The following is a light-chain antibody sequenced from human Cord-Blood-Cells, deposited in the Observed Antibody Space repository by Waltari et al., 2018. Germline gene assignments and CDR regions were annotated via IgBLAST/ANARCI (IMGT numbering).Light chain of an antibody. CDR1: SSDVGGYNF. Sequence: SAMTQPASVSGSPGLSITISCTGTSSDVGGYNFVSWYQQHPGKAPKLMIYDVSNRPSGVSNRFSGSKSGNTASLTISGLQAEDEADYYCSSYTSSSTYVFGTGTKVTVL. CDR2: DVS. J-gene: IGLJ1*01. CDR3: SSYTSSSTYV. V-gene: IGLV2-14*01.